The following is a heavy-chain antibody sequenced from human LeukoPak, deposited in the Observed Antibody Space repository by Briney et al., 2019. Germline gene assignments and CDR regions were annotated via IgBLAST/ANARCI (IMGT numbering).Heavy chain of an antibody. CDR2: IYYSGST. J-gene: IGHJ4*02. CDR3: ASLSSSPESY. V-gene: IGHV4-31*03. Sequence: SETLSLTCTVSGGSISSGGYYWSWIRQHPGKGLEWIGYIYYSGSTYYNPSLKSRVTISVDTSKNQFSLKLSSVTAADTAVYYCASLSSSPESYWGQGTLVTVSS. D-gene: IGHD6-13*01. CDR1: GGSISSGGYY.